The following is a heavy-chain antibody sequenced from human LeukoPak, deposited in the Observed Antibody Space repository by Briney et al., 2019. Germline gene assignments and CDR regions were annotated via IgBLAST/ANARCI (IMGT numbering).Heavy chain of an antibody. CDR1: GFTFSSYA. CDR3: ARDKGSYGNLYYFDY. CDR2: ISYDGSNK. V-gene: IGHV3-30*04. D-gene: IGHD5-18*01. Sequence: PGGSLRLSCAASGFTFSSYAMHWVRQAPGKGLEWVAVISYDGSNKYYADSVKGRFTISRDNSKNTLYLQMNSLRAEDTAVYYCARDKGSYGNLYYFDYWGQGTLVTVSS. J-gene: IGHJ4*02.